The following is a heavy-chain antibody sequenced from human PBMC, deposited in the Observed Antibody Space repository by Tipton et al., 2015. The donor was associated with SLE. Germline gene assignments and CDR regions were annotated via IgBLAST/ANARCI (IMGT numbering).Heavy chain of an antibody. J-gene: IGHJ4*02. Sequence: SLRLSCAASGFTFTDYAMSWVRQAPGKGLEWVSTISGSDTTYYADSVKGRFIIPRDNSQNTLYVQMNSLRAEDTAVYYCAKGVGNDYGDSGTDHWGQGTLDTVSS. CDR3: AKGVGNDYGDSGTDH. V-gene: IGHV3-23*01. D-gene: IGHD4-17*01. CDR2: ISGSDTT. CDR1: GFTFTDYA.